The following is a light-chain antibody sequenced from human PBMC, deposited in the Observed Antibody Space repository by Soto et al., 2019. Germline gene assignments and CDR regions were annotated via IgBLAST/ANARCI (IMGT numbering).Light chain of an antibody. CDR1: QSVLHSSNNKNY. Sequence: DIVMTQSPDSLAVSLGERATINCKSSQSVLHSSNNKNYLAWYQQKPGQPPKLLIYWSSTRESGVPDRFSGSGSGTDFTLTISSLRAEDVALYYCQQYYSTPLTFGGGTKVEIK. V-gene: IGKV4-1*01. CDR2: WSS. J-gene: IGKJ4*01. CDR3: QQYYSTPLT.